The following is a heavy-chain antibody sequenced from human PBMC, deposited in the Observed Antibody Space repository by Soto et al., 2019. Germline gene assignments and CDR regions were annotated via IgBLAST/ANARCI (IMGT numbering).Heavy chain of an antibody. CDR3: GKVLVGATGHTDSDS. D-gene: IGHD2-15*01. V-gene: IGHV4-39*01. J-gene: IGHJ4*02. CDR2: IYYNGVT. CDR1: GGSISRSGYY. Sequence: SLTCTVSGGSISRSGYYWGWIRQPPGRGLEWIGNIYYNGVTYSNPTLKSRVTISRDTSKNQFSLELTSVTAADTALYYCGKVLVGATGHTDSDSWGPGTLVTVSS.